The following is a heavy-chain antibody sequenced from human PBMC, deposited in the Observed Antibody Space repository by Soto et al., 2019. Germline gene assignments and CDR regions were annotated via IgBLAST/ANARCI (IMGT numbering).Heavy chain of an antibody. V-gene: IGHV1-69*12. Sequence: QVQLVQSGAEVKKPGSSVKVSCKASGGTFSSYAISWVRQAPGQGLEWMGGIIPIFGTANYAQKFQGRVTITADESTSTAYMELSSLRSEDTAVYYCARGYDFWSGYQRCYYYYGMDVWGQGTTVTVSS. CDR3: ARGYDFWSGYQRCYYYYGMDV. J-gene: IGHJ6*02. CDR1: GGTFSSYA. D-gene: IGHD3-3*01. CDR2: IIPIFGTA.